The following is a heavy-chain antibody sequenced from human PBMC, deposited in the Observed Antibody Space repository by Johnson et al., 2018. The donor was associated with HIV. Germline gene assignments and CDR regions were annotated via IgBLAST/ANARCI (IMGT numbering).Heavy chain of an antibody. J-gene: IGHJ3*02. CDR3: THYSGSFYMGAFDI. V-gene: IGHV3-20*04. Sequence: VQLVESGGGLVKPGRSLRLSCAASGFTFDDYGMSWVRQAPGQGPECVAVINWNSGSTGYADSVKGRFTISRDNTKNSLYLQMNSLRAEDTALYYCTHYSGSFYMGAFDIWGQGTMVTVSS. D-gene: IGHD1-26*01. CDR2: INWNSGST. CDR1: GFTFDDYG.